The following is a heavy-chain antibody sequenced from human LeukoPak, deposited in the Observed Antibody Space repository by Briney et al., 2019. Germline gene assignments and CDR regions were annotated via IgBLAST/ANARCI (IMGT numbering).Heavy chain of an antibody. Sequence: PSETLSLTCAVYGGSFSGYYWSWIRQPPGKGLEWIGEINHSGSTNYNPSLKSRVTISVDTSKNQFSLKLSSVTAADTAVYYCARIFSSGYYYYYYGMDVWGQGTTVTVSS. CDR3: ARIFSSGYYYYYYGMDV. CDR2: INHSGST. V-gene: IGHV4-34*01. J-gene: IGHJ6*02. CDR1: GGSFSGYY. D-gene: IGHD3-22*01.